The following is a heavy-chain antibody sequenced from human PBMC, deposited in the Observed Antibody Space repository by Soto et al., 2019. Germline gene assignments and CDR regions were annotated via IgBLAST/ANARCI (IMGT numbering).Heavy chain of an antibody. D-gene: IGHD3-3*01. CDR1: GYSFTNYW. CDR3: AILEWLSLAAWFDP. CDR2: IYPDHSAT. V-gene: IGHV5-51*01. Sequence: PGESLKISCKGSGYSFTNYWICWVRQMPGKGLEWMGMIYPDHSATKYSPSFQGQVTFSADKSINTAYLQWSSLKASDTAIYYCAILEWLSLAAWFDPWGQGTLVTVSS. J-gene: IGHJ5*02.